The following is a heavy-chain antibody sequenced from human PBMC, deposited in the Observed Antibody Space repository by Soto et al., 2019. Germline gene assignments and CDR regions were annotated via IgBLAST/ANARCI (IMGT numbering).Heavy chain of an antibody. V-gene: IGHV3-53*01. Sequence: EVQLVESGGHLIQPGGSLTLSCAASGLSVSSNHISWVRQAPGRGLEWVSLMYSGASGTHYADSVKGRFTVSRDSSQNMVFLHMVRRRVEETALCFFSREVGGGAHVVRFDCWGQGSLVTDTS. J-gene: IGHJ4*02. CDR2: MYSGASGT. CDR1: GLSVSSNH. D-gene: IGHD1-26*01. CDR3: SREVGGGAHVVRFDC.